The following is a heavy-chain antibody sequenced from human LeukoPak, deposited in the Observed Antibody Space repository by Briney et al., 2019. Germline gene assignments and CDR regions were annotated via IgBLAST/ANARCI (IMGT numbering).Heavy chain of an antibody. V-gene: IGHV3-23*01. CDR3: ARDPIPAAIDY. CDR2: ISGSGGST. CDR1: GFTFSTYA. Sequence: GGSLRLSCAASGFTFSTYAMTWVRQAPGRGLEWVSTISGSGGSTYYAETVKGRFTISRDNAKNSLYLQMNSLRAEDTAVYYCARDPIPAAIDYWGQGTLVTVSS. J-gene: IGHJ4*02. D-gene: IGHD2-2*02.